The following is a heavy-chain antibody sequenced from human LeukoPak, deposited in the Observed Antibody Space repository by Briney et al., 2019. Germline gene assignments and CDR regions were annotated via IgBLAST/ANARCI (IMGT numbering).Heavy chain of an antibody. Sequence: SETLSLTCAVYGGSFSGYYWSWIRQPPGKGLEWIGEINHSGSTNYNPSLKSRVTISVDTSKNQFSLKLISVTAAGTAVYYCASPLPGGYSSSWERREFYFDNWGQGTLVTVSS. CDR2: INHSGST. D-gene: IGHD6-13*01. J-gene: IGHJ4*02. V-gene: IGHV4-34*01. CDR3: ASPLPGGYSSSWERREFYFDN. CDR1: GGSFSGYY.